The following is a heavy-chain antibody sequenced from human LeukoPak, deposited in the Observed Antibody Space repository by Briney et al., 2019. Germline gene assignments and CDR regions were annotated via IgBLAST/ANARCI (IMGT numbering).Heavy chain of an antibody. V-gene: IGHV1-8*01. Sequence: ASVKVSWKASGYTFTSYDINWVRQATGQGLEWMGWMNPNSGNTGYAQKFQGRVTMTRNTSISTAYMELSSLRSEDTAVYYCARVFPSYYYDSSGPTDYWGQGTLVTVSS. CDR3: ARVFPSYYYDSSGPTDY. D-gene: IGHD3-22*01. J-gene: IGHJ4*02. CDR2: MNPNSGNT. CDR1: GYTFTSYD.